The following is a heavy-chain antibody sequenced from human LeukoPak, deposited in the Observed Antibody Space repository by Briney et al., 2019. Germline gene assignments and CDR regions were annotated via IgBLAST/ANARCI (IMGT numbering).Heavy chain of an antibody. CDR2: INAGNGNT. V-gene: IGHV1-3*01. D-gene: IGHD3-22*01. CDR3: AGCSSGYYPTPFDY. J-gene: IGHJ4*02. CDR1: GYTFTSYA. Sequence: ASVKVSCKASGYTFTSYAMHWVRQAPGQRLEWMGWINAGNGNTKYSQKFQGRVTITRDTSASTAYMELSSLRSEDTAVYYCAGCSSGYYPTPFDYWGQGTLVTVSS.